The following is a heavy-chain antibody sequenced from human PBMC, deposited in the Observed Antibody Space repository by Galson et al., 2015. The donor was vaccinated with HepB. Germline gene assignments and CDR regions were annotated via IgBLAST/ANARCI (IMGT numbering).Heavy chain of an antibody. D-gene: IGHD1-26*01. V-gene: IGHV3-48*01. J-gene: IGHJ4*02. CDR1: GFTFSSYS. CDR2: ISSSSSTI. Sequence: SLRLSCAASGFTFSSYSMNWVRQAPGKGLEWVSYISSSSSTIYYADSVKGRFTISRDNAKNSLYLQMNSLRAEDTAVYYCARVPGWSGSYYHYWGQGILVAVSS. CDR3: ARVPGWSGSYYHY.